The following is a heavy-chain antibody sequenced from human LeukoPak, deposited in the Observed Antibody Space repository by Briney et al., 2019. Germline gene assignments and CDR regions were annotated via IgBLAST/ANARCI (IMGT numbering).Heavy chain of an antibody. CDR3: TRGNGQMGYYFDY. D-gene: IGHD1-1*01. CDR1: GFSVGYNY. CDR2: IYSGGSGGRI. V-gene: IGHV3-53*01. J-gene: IGHJ4*02. Sequence: GGSLRLSCAASGFSVGYNYVSWVRQAPGKGLEWVSVIYSGGSGGRIYYADSVKGRLTTSRDNSTNTLYLQMNSLKAEDTAVYYCTRGNGQMGYYFDYWGQGTLVTVSS.